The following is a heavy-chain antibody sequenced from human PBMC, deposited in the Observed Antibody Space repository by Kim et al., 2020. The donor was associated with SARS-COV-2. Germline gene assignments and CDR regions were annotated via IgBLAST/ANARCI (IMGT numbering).Heavy chain of an antibody. D-gene: IGHD6-13*01. J-gene: IGHJ4*02. Sequence: ASVKVSCKASGYTFTSYGISWVRQAPGQGLEWMGWISAYNGNTNYAQKLQGRVTMTTDTSTSTAYMELRSLRSDDTAVYYCARVGGGLYSSSWLTDYWGQGTLVTVSS. CDR1: GYTFTSYG. CDR2: ISAYNGNT. V-gene: IGHV1-18*04. CDR3: ARVGGGLYSSSWLTDY.